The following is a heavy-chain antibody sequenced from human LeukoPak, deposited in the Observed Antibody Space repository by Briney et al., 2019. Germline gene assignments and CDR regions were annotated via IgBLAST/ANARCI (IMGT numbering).Heavy chain of an antibody. V-gene: IGHV3-23*01. Sequence: GGSLRLSCAASGFTFSSYAMSWVRQAPGRGREWGSAISGSGGYTYYADSVKGRFTISRDNYKNTLYLQMNSLRAEDTAVYYCAKLSAYSYGDKGDWGQGTLVTVSS. J-gene: IGHJ4*02. D-gene: IGHD5-18*01. CDR1: GFTFSSYA. CDR2: ISGSGGYT. CDR3: AKLSAYSYGDKGD.